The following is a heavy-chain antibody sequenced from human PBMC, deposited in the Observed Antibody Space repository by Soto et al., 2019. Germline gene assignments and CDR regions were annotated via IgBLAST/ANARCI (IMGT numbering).Heavy chain of an antibody. CDR3: AREIVATPMSVGAFDI. Sequence: GGSLRLSCAASGFTFSDHYMDWVRQAPGKGLEWVGRTRNKANSYTTEYAASVKGRFTISRDDSKNSLYLQMNSLKTEDTAVYYCAREIVATPMSVGAFDIWGQGTMVTVSS. V-gene: IGHV3-72*01. CDR2: TRNKANSYTT. D-gene: IGHD5-12*01. J-gene: IGHJ3*02. CDR1: GFTFSDHY.